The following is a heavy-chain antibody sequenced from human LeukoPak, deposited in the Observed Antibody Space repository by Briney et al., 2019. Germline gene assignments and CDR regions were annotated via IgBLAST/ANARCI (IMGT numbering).Heavy chain of an antibody. D-gene: IGHD2-15*01. Sequence: GGSLRLSCAASGFTFNSYWMSWVRQAPGKGLEWVANIKQDGSEKYYVDSVKGRFTISRDNAKNSLYLQMNSLRAEDTAVYYCARIYCSGGSCYRFFDYWGQGTLVTVSS. CDR3: ARIYCSGGSCYRFFDY. CDR2: IKQDGSEK. V-gene: IGHV3-7*03. J-gene: IGHJ4*02. CDR1: GFTFNSYW.